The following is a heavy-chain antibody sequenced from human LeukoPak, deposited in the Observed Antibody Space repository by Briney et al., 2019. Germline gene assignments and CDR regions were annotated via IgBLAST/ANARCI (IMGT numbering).Heavy chain of an antibody. D-gene: IGHD5-18*01. CDR1: GGSISSSSYY. J-gene: IGHJ4*02. V-gene: IGHV4-39*07. Sequence: PSETLSLTCTVSGGSISSSSYYWGWIRQPPGKGLEWIGRIYYSGSTYYNPSLKSRVTISVDTAKHQFSLKLSSVTAADTAMYYCARDGSYSYGGWDTFSRARGQGTLVTVSS. CDR2: IYYSGST. CDR3: ARDGSYSYGGWDTFSRA.